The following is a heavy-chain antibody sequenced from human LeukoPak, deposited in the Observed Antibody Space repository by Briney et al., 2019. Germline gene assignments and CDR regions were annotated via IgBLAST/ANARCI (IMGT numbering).Heavy chain of an antibody. CDR1: GFTFSSFA. Sequence: GSLRLSCTASGFTFSSFAMHWVRQAPGKGLEWVAVISYDGSNKYFADPVRGRFTISRDNSKNTLFLQMNSLRAEDTAVYYCARDQMISAAGLDYWGQGTLVTVSS. V-gene: IGHV3-30-3*01. CDR2: ISYDGSNK. CDR3: ARDQMISAAGLDY. D-gene: IGHD6-13*01. J-gene: IGHJ4*02.